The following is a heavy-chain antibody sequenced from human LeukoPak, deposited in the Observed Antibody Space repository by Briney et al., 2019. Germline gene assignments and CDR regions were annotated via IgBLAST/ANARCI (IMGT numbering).Heavy chain of an antibody. CDR1: GFTFSNYW. CDR3: ASSPCSSTSCYGGDAFDI. J-gene: IGHJ3*02. D-gene: IGHD2-2*01. V-gene: IGHV3-30-3*01. CDR2: ISYDGSNK. Sequence: PGGSLRLSCAASGFTFSNYWMSWVRQAPGKGLEWVAVISYDGSNKYYADSVKGRFTISRDNSKNTLYLQMNSLRAEDTVVYYCASSPCSSTSCYGGDAFDIWGQGTMVTVSS.